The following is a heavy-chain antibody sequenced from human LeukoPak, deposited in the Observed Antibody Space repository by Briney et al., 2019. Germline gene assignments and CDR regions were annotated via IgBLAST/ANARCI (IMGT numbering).Heavy chain of an antibody. CDR2: IRYDGSNK. CDR1: GFTFSSYG. D-gene: IGHD3-3*01. Sequence: PGGSLRLSCAASGFTFSSYGMHWVRQAPGKGLEWVAFIRYDGSNKYYADSVKGRFTISRDNAKNSLYLQMNSLRAEDTAVYYCARGSWSGMAEEPNLDYWGQGTLVTVSS. V-gene: IGHV3-30*02. CDR3: ARGSWSGMAEEPNLDY. J-gene: IGHJ4*02.